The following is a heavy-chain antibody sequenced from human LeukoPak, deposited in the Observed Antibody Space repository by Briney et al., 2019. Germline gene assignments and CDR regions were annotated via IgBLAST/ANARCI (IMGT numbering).Heavy chain of an antibody. CDR3: ARDDSSGYYAFDI. D-gene: IGHD3-22*01. V-gene: IGHV1-2*02. CDR1: GYTFTGYY. J-gene: IGHJ3*02. CDR2: INPNSCGT. Sequence: ASVKVSCKASGYTFTGYYMHWVRQAPGQGLEWMGWINPNSCGTNYAQKFQGRVTMTRDTSISTAYMELSRLRSDDTAVYYCARDDSSGYYAFDIWGQGTMVTVSS.